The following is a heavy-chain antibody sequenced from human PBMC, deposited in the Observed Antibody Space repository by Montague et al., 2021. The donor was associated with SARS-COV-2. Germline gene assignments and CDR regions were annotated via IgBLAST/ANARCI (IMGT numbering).Heavy chain of an antibody. CDR3: ARGCSGGSCYPNPFST. CDR2: IYTRGST. Sequence: TLSLTCTVSGGSISSGSYYWSWIRQPAGKGLEWIGRIYTRGSTNYNPSLKSRVTISVDTSKNQFSLKLSSVTAADTAVYYCARGCSGGSCYPNPFSTWGQGTLVTVSS. D-gene: IGHD2-15*01. CDR1: GGSISSGSYY. V-gene: IGHV4-61*02. J-gene: IGHJ5*02.